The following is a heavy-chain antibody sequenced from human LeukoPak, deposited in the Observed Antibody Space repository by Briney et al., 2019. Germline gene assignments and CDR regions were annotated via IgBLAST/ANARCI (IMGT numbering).Heavy chain of an antibody. CDR3: TRGRGTDY. J-gene: IGHJ4*02. CDR1: GFTFSSYN. D-gene: IGHD1-14*01. CDR2: ISSSSGTI. Sequence: RGSLRLSCAASGFTFSSYNMNCVRQAPGEGGEWVSYISSSSGTIYYADSVKGRFTISRDNAKNSLYLQMDSLRHEDTAVYFCTRGRGTDYWGQGTLVTVSS. V-gene: IGHV3-48*02.